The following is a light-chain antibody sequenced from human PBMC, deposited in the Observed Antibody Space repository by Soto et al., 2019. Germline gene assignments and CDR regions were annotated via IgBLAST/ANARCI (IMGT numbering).Light chain of an antibody. CDR2: GAS. J-gene: IGKJ1*01. V-gene: IGKV3-20*01. Sequence: EIVLTQSPRTLSLSPGERATFSCRASQSVSSNYLAWYQQKPGQAPRLLIYGASSRATGIPDRFSGSGSRTDFTLTISRLEPEDFAVYYCQQYGTSLTWTFGQGTKVDIK. CDR3: QQYGTSLTWT. CDR1: QSVSSNY.